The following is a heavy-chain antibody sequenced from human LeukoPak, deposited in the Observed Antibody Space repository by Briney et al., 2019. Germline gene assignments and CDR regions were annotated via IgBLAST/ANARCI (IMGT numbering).Heavy chain of an antibody. V-gene: IGHV1-2*02. CDR2: INPNSGGT. J-gene: IGHJ4*02. Sequence: ASVKVSCKASGYTFTGYYMHWVRQAPGQGLEWMGWINPNSGGTSYAQKFQGRVTMTRDTSISTAYMELSRLRSDDTAVYYCARAVAGPGGDYCFDYWGQGTLVTVSS. CDR3: ARAVAGPGGDYCFDY. D-gene: IGHD6-13*01. CDR1: GYTFTGYY.